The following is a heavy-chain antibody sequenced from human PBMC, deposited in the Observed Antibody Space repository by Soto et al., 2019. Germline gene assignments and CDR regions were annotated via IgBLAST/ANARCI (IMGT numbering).Heavy chain of an antibody. J-gene: IGHJ6*02. CDR3: ARYPAYYYDSSGYYTLYYYGMDV. CDR2: IDPSDSYT. D-gene: IGHD3-22*01. CDR1: GYSFTSYW. V-gene: IGHV5-10-1*01. Sequence: GESLKISCKGSGYSFTSYWMSWVRQMPGKGLGWMGRIDPSDSYTNYSPSFQGHVTISADKSISTAYLQWSSLKASDTAMYYCARYPAYYYDSSGYYTLYYYGMDVWGQGTTVTVSS.